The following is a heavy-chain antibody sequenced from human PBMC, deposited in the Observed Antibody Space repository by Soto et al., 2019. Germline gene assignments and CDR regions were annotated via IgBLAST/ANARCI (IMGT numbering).Heavy chain of an antibody. CDR3: ARGVDRSGSYYIFWFDP. CDR1: GGSISSGGYY. V-gene: IGHV4-31*03. Sequence: QVQLQESGPGLVKPSQTLSLTCTVSGGSISSGGYYWSWIRQHPGKGLEWIGYIYYSGSTYYNPSLKSRVTISVDTSKNQFSLKLSSLTAADTAVYYCARGVDRSGSYYIFWFDPWGQGTLFTVSS. CDR2: IYYSGST. J-gene: IGHJ5*02. D-gene: IGHD3-10*01.